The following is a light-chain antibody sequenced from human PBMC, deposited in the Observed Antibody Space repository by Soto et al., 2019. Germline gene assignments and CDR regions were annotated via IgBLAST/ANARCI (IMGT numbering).Light chain of an antibody. J-gene: IGKJ2*01. CDR3: QQHRA. CDR2: GAS. Sequence: EIVMTQSPGTLSLSPGERATLSCRASQSVSSSYLAWYQQKPGQAPSLLIYGASSRATGIPDRFSGSGSGTGFTLTISRLEPEDFEVYYCQQHRAFGQGTKLEIK. V-gene: IGKV3-20*01. CDR1: QSVSSSY.